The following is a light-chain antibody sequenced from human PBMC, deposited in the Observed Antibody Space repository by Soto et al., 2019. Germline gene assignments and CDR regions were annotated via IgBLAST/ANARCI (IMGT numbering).Light chain of an antibody. CDR3: QQYGSSQFT. CDR2: GAS. J-gene: IGKJ3*01. Sequence: EIVMTQSPATLSVSPGERATLSCRASQSVSDNLAWYQQKPGQAPRLLIYGASTRATGIPARFSGSGSGTEFTLTISSLQSEDFAVYYCQQYGSSQFTFGPGTKVDIK. V-gene: IGKV3D-15*01. CDR1: QSVSDN.